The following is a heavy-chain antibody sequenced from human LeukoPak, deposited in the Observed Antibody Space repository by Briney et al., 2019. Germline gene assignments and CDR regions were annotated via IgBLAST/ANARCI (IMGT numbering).Heavy chain of an antibody. CDR1: GGSISSGSYY. D-gene: IGHD1-26*01. J-gene: IGHJ4*02. Sequence: PSETLSLTCTVSGGSISSGSYYWTWIRQPPGKGLEWIGYIYYSGSTNYNPSLKSRVTIVDTSKNQFSLKLTSVTAADTAVYYCARGVNSGYFDYCGQGTLVTVSS. CDR3: ARGVNSGYFDY. V-gene: IGHV4-61*01. CDR2: IYYSGST.